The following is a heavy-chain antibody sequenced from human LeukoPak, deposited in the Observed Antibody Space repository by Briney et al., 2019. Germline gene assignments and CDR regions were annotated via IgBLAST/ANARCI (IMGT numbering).Heavy chain of an antibody. Sequence: GGSLRLSCAASGFTFSSYSMNWVRQAPGKGLEWVSSISSSSSYIYYADSVKGRFTISRDNAKNSLYLQMNSLRAEDTAVYYCAREPSSSLYDYVWGSYRYLYYFDYWGQGTLVTVSS. J-gene: IGHJ4*02. CDR2: ISSSSSYI. D-gene: IGHD3-16*02. CDR1: GFTFSSYS. V-gene: IGHV3-21*04. CDR3: AREPSSSLYDYVWGSYRYLYYFDY.